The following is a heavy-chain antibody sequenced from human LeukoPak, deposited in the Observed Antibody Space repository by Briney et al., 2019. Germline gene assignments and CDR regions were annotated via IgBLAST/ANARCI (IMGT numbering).Heavy chain of an antibody. Sequence: GASVKVSCKASGGTFSSYAISWVRQAPGQGLEWMGGIIPIFGTANYAQKFQGRVTITADESTSTAYMELSSLRSEDTAVYYCASSYYDSSGCYYSLDYWGQGTLVTVSS. J-gene: IGHJ4*02. CDR2: IIPIFGTA. V-gene: IGHV1-69*13. CDR3: ASSYYDSSGCYYSLDY. D-gene: IGHD3-22*01. CDR1: GGTFSSYA.